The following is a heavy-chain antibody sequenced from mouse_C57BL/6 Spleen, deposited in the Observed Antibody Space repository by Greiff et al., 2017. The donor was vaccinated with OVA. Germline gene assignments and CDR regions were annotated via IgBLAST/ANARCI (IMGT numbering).Heavy chain of an antibody. D-gene: IGHD1-1*01. CDR3: ARRYGSSYNYFDY. V-gene: IGHV5-6*01. CDR2: ISSGGSYT. J-gene: IGHJ2*01. Sequence: EVQVVESGGDLVKPGGSLKLSCAASGFTFSSYGMSWVRQTPDKRLEWVATISSGGSYTYYPDSVKGRFTISRDNAKNTLYLQMSSLKSEDTAMYYCARRYGSSYNYFDYWGQGTTLTVSS. CDR1: GFTFSSYG.